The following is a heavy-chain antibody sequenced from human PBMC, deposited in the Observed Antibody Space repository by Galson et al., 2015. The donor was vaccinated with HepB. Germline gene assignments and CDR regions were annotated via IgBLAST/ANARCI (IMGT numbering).Heavy chain of an antibody. CDR2: ISGSGGST. CDR3: AKVLVVTAKKYYFDY. CDR1: GFTFSSYA. Sequence: SLRLSCAASGFTFSSYAMSWVRQAPWKGLEWVSAISGSGGSTYYADSVKGRFTISRDNSKNTLYLQMNSLRAEDTAVYYCAKVLVVTAKKYYFDYWGQGTLVTVSS. V-gene: IGHV3-23*01. D-gene: IGHD2-21*02. J-gene: IGHJ4*02.